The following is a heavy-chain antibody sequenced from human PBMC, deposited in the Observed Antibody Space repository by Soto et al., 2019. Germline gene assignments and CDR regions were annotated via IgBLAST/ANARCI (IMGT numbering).Heavy chain of an antibody. Sequence: LRLSCAASGFTVSVNLMNWVRQAPGKGLEWVSVINSGGTTDYADSVKGRFTISRDISRNTLYLQMNSLRAEDTAVYYCVRENYYYGMDVWGQGTTVTVSS. CDR3: VRENYYYGMDV. CDR1: GFTVSVNL. CDR2: INSGGTT. V-gene: IGHV3-66*01. J-gene: IGHJ6*02.